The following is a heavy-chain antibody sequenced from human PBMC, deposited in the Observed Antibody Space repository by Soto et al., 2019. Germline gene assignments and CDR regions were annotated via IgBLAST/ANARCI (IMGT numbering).Heavy chain of an antibody. CDR3: ARGQGEYSSGWYMS. Sequence: SLRFSCGPSGFTFSDYYMSCLRQAPGKRLEWFSYISSSCRSIYCADSGKGRFSISRDNAKNSLYLQMNSLRAEDTAVYYCARGQGEYSSGWYMSWGQGTLVIVAS. V-gene: IGHV3-11*01. CDR2: ISSSCRSI. D-gene: IGHD6-19*01. CDR1: GFTFSDYY. J-gene: IGHJ4*02.